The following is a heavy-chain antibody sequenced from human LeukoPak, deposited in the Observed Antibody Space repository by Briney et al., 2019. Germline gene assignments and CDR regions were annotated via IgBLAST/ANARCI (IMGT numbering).Heavy chain of an antibody. CDR1: GFTFSSYS. CDR3: ARDRTIFGVVTPDY. V-gene: IGHV3-48*01. J-gene: IGHJ4*02. D-gene: IGHD3-3*01. Sequence: GGSLRLSCAASGFTFSSYSMNWVRQAPGKGLEWVSYISSSSSTIYYADSVKGRFIISRDNAKNSLYLQMNSLRAEDTAVYYCARDRTIFGVVTPDYWGQGTLVTVSS. CDR2: ISSSSSTI.